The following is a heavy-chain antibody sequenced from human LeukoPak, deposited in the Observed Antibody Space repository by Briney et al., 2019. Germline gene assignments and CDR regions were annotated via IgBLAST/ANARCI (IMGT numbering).Heavy chain of an antibody. CDR2: IIPIFGTA. CDR3: ARDQLASRGWYGGTYYFDC. D-gene: IGHD6-19*01. V-gene: IGHV1-69*01. Sequence: SVKVSCKASGCTFSSYTICSVRQAPGQGLEWMGGIIPIFGTANYAQKFQGRVTITADESTSTAYMELSSLRSEDTAVYYCARDQLASRGWYGGTYYFDCLVQGTLVTVSS. CDR1: GCTFSSYT. J-gene: IGHJ4*02.